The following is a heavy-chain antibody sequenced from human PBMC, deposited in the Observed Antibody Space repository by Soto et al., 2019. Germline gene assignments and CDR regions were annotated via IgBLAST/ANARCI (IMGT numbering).Heavy chain of an antibody. J-gene: IGHJ5*02. CDR2: IIPIFGTA. Sequence: SVKVSCKASGGTFSSYAISWVRQAPGQGLEWMGGIIPIFGTANYAQKFQGRVTITADESTSTAYMELCSLRSEDTAVYYCARSARITIFGVPYPPLPPFDPWGQGTLVTVSS. D-gene: IGHD3-3*01. CDR3: ARSARITIFGVPYPPLPPFDP. CDR1: GGTFSSYA. V-gene: IGHV1-69*13.